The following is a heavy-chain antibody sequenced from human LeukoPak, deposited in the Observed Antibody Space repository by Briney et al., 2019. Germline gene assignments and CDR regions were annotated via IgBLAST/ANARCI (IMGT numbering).Heavy chain of an antibody. V-gene: IGHV1-46*01. CDR1: GYTFTSYY. J-gene: IGHJ4*02. D-gene: IGHD6-19*01. Sequence: ASVKVSCKASGYTFTSYYMHWVRQAPGQGLEWMGIINPSGGSTSYAQKVQGRVTMTTETSTSTAYMELRSLRSDDTAVYYCARDYSRGDPDYWGQGTLVTVSS. CDR3: ARDYSRGDPDY. CDR2: INPSGGST.